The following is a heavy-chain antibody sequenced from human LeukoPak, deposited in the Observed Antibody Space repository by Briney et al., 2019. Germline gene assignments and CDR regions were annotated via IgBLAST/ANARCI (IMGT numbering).Heavy chain of an antibody. J-gene: IGHJ6*04. CDR3: AELGITMIGGV. CDR2: INWSGGST. V-gene: IGHV3-20*04. D-gene: IGHD3-10*02. Sequence: GGSLRLSCAASGFIFDDYGLIWVRRAPGKGLEWVSSINWSGGSTGYADSVKGRFTISRDNAKNSLYLQMNSLRAEDTAVYYCAELGITMIGGVWGKGTTVTISS. CDR1: GFIFDDYG.